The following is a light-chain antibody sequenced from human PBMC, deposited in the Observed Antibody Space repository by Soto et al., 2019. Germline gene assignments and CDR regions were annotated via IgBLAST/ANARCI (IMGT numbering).Light chain of an antibody. CDR3: QQYNNWPPWT. CDR2: GAS. Sequence: EIMLTQSPGTLSLSPGERATLSCRAIQSVSSSYLAWYQQKPGQAPRLLIYGASSRATGIPDRFSGSGSGTDFTLTISSLQSEDFAVYYCQQYNNWPPWTFGQGTKVDIK. V-gene: IGKV3-20*01. CDR1: QSVSSSY. J-gene: IGKJ1*01.